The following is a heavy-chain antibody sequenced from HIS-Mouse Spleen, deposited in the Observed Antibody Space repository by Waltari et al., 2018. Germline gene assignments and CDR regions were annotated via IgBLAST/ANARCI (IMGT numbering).Heavy chain of an antibody. Sequence: QVQLVESGGGVVQPGRSLRLSWAAYGFTFSSYGMHWVRQAPGKGLEWVAVISYDGSNKYYADSVKGRFTISRDNSKNTLYLQMNSLRAEDTAVYYCAKASSGWLDYWGQGTLVTVSS. V-gene: IGHV3-30*18. CDR2: ISYDGSNK. D-gene: IGHD6-19*01. CDR3: AKASSGWLDY. J-gene: IGHJ4*02. CDR1: GFTFSSYG.